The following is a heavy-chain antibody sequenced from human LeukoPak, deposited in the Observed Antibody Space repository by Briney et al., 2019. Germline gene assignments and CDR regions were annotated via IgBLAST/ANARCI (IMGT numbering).Heavy chain of an antibody. D-gene: IGHD3-16*02. CDR1: GASITSESSY. V-gene: IGHV4-39*01. CDR2: LVYDGSA. J-gene: IGHJ4*02. CDR3: ARAPSYRRYSSHS. Sequence: SETLSLTCTVSGASITSESSYWGWIDQPPGKGFQWIGGLVYDGSAHYNPSLQSHVSISADTSNNQFSLKLASVTASDTGVYFCARAPSYRRYSSHSWGQGTLVTVSS.